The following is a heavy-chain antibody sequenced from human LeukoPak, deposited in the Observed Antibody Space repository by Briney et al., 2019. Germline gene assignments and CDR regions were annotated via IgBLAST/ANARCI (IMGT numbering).Heavy chain of an antibody. D-gene: IGHD2-2*01. CDR2: ISSSGSTI. J-gene: IGHJ4*02. CDR1: GFTFSDYY. CDR3: ARESPYLGYCGSTSCYEGFDY. Sequence: GGSLRLSCAASGFTFSDYYMSWIRQAPGKGLEWVSYISSSGSTIYYADSVKGRFTISRDNAKNSLYLQMNSLRAEDTAVYYCARESPYLGYCGSTSCYEGFDYWGQGTLVTVSS. V-gene: IGHV3-11*01.